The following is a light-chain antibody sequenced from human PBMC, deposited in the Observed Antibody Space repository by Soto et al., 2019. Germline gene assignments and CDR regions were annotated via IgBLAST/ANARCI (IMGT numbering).Light chain of an antibody. CDR3: QQYGSSIT. V-gene: IGKV3-20*01. J-gene: IGKJ5*01. CDR2: GAS. Sequence: EIVLTHSPGTLSLSPCERATLSCRASQSVSNNYLAWYQQKPGQAPGLLIYGASSRATGIPDRFSGSGSGTDFTLTISRLEPEDFAVYYCQQYGSSITFGQGTRLEIK. CDR1: QSVSNNY.